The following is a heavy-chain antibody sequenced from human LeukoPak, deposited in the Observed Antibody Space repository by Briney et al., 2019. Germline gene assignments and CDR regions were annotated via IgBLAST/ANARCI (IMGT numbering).Heavy chain of an antibody. CDR2: IYYSGST. D-gene: IGHD3-9*01. Sequence: SETLSLTCTVSGGSISSYYWSWIRQPPGKGLEWIGYIYYSGSTNYNPSLKSRVTISVDTSKNQFSLKLSSVTAADTAVYYCARARRVLRYFDWLSPGWFDPWGQGTLVTASS. CDR1: GGSISSYY. V-gene: IGHV4-59*01. J-gene: IGHJ5*02. CDR3: ARARRVLRYFDWLSPGWFDP.